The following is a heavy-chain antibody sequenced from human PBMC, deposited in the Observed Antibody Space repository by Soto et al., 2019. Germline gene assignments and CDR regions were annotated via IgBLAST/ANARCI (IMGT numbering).Heavy chain of an antibody. Sequence: QITLKESTPTLVKPTQTLTLTCTFSGFSLSTSGVGVGWIRQPPGKALEWLALIYWDDDRRYSPSLKSRLTTXKXTXXNQVVLTMTNIDPVDTATYYCAHSPWTGTTAYFDYWGQGTLVTVSS. CDR1: GFSLSTSGVG. CDR2: IYWDDDR. J-gene: IGHJ4*02. CDR3: AHSPWTGTTAYFDY. D-gene: IGHD1-1*01. V-gene: IGHV2-5*02.